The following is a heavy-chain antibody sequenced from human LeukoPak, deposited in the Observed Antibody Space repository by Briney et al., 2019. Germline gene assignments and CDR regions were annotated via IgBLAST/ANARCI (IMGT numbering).Heavy chain of an antibody. CDR3: ARGMSSALWFGEFDY. Sequence: GGSLRLSCAASGFTFSSYGMHWVRQAPGKGLEYVSAISSNGGSAYYANSVKGRFLISRDNSKNTLYLQMGSLRGEDMAVYYCARGMSSALWFGEFDYWGQGALVTVSS. V-gene: IGHV3-64*01. CDR1: GFTFSSYG. J-gene: IGHJ4*02. D-gene: IGHD3-10*01. CDR2: ISSNGGSA.